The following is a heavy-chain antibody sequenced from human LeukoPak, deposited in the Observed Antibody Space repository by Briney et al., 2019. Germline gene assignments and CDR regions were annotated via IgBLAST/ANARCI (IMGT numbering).Heavy chain of an antibody. V-gene: IGHV3-23*01. J-gene: IGHJ4*02. CDR2: FSGSGGDA. D-gene: IGHD3-9*01. CDR3: AKVHDILTGSFDY. CDR1: GFTFSSYA. Sequence: GGSLRLSCAASGFTFSSYAMSWVRDAPGKGLECVSGFSGSGGDAYYADSVKGRFTISRDNSKNTLYLQMSSLRAEDTAVYYCAKVHDILTGSFDYWGQGTLVTVSS.